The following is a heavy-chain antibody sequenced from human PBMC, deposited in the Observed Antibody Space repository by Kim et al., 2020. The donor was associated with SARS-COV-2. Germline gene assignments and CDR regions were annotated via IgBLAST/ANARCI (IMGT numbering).Heavy chain of an antibody. CDR3: ARARIAVRQPISNY. J-gene: IGHJ4*02. D-gene: IGHD6-6*01. V-gene: IGHV1-2*02. Sequence: AQKFQGRVTMTRDTSISTAYMELSRLRSDDTAMYYCARARIAVRQPISNYWGQGTLVTVSS.